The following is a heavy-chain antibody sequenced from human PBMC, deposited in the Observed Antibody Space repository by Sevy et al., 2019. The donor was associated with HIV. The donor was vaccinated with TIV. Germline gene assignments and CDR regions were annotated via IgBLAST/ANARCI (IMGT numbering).Heavy chain of an antibody. J-gene: IGHJ4*02. Sequence: GGSLRLSCAASGFTFSDYYMSWIRQAPGKGLEWVSYIISSGSTIYYADSVKGRFTISRDNAKNSLYLQMNSLRAEDTAVYYCARGGTYYDILTGPRDYWGQGTLVTVSS. CDR2: IISSGSTI. CDR1: GFTFSDYY. V-gene: IGHV3-11*01. D-gene: IGHD3-9*01. CDR3: ARGGTYYDILTGPRDY.